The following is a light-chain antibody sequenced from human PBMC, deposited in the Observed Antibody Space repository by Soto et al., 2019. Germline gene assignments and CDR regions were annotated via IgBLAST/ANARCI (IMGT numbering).Light chain of an antibody. CDR2: GAS. CDR3: QQANSFPIS. V-gene: IGKV1D-12*01. J-gene: IGKJ5*01. Sequence: EIQMTQSPSSVSASVGDRVTITCRASQGISTWLAWYQQKPGKAPKLLIYGASSLQSGVPSRFSGSGAGTAFSLSISNLQPEDFATHYCQQANSFPISFGQGTRLEIK. CDR1: QGISTW.